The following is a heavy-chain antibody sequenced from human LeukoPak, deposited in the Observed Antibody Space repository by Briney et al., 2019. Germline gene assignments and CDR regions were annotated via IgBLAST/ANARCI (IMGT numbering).Heavy chain of an antibody. V-gene: IGHV3-20*04. CDR3: ARDSSRGFDY. D-gene: IGHD6-13*01. CDR2: ITWDGGSI. Sequence: GGSLRLSRVASGFTFDDYGMSWVRQAPGKGLEWVSGITWDGGSIGYADSVRGRFTISRDNAKNSLYLQMNSLTDEDTAFYYCARDSSRGFDYWGQGTLVIVSS. J-gene: IGHJ4*02. CDR1: GFTFDDYG.